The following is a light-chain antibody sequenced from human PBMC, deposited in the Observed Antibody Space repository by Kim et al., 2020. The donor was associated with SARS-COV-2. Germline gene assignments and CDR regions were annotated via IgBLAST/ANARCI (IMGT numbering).Light chain of an antibody. V-gene: IGKV3-11*01. CDR3: QQRTNLPYT. J-gene: IGKJ2*01. Sequence: SLSPGERATLSCRASQSIGIYLAWYQQKPGQAPRLLIYDASNRATGIPARFSGSGSGTDFTLTISSLEPEDFAVYFCQQRTNLPYTFGQGTKLEI. CDR2: DAS. CDR1: QSIGIY.